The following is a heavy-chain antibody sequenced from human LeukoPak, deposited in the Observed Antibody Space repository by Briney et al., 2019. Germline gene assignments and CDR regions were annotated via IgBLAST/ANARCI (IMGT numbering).Heavy chain of an antibody. D-gene: IGHD3-22*01. V-gene: IGHV3-30-3*01. CDR1: GFTFSSYT. CDR2: ISHDGSNK. CDR3: ARDPGDYDSSGYNSPYFQH. J-gene: IGHJ1*01. Sequence: GGSLRLSCAASGFTFSSYTIHWVRQAPVKGLEWVALISHDGSNKYLADSVKGRFTISRDKSKNTLYLQMNSLRAEDTAVYYCARDPGDYDSSGYNSPYFQHWGQGTLVTVSS.